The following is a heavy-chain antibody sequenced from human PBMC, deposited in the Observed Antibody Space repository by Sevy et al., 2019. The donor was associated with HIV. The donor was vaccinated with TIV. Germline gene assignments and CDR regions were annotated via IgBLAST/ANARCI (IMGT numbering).Heavy chain of an antibody. CDR2: IKQDAGQK. J-gene: IGHJ4*02. CDR3: ARDDGNYYFHY. CDR1: GFTFSKYW. D-gene: IGHD1-7*01. Sequence: GGSLRLSCAASGFTFSKYWMGWVRQAPGKGLEWVAIIKQDAGQKYYVDSVKGRFTISRDNAKNSLYLQMNSLRAEDTAVYFCARDDGNYYFHYWGQGTLATVSS. V-gene: IGHV3-7*01.